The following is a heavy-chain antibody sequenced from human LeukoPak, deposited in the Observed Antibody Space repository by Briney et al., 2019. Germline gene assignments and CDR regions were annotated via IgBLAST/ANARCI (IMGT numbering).Heavy chain of an antibody. CDR3: ARRGVGPSRLYYFDY. CDR2: IYYSGRT. J-gene: IGHJ4*02. Sequence: SETLSLTCTVSGCSISSYYWSWIRQPPGKGLEWIGYIYYSGRTNYNPPLTSRVTISVDTSKNQFSLKLSSVTAADTAVYYCARRGVGPSRLYYFDYWGQGTLVTVSS. CDR1: GCSISSYY. D-gene: IGHD3-10*01. V-gene: IGHV4-59*08.